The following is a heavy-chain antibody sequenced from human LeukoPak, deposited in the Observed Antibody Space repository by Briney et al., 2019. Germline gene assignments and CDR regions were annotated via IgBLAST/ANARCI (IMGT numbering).Heavy chain of an antibody. CDR3: ARTLSVGYCSSTSCYEYAFDI. CDR1: GGSISSSSYY. V-gene: IGHV4-39*01. Sequence: PSETLSLTCTVSGGSISSSSYYWGWIRQPPGKGLEWIGSIYYSGSTYYNPSLKSQVTISVDTSKNQFSLKLSSVTAADTAVYYCARTLSVGYCSSTSCYEYAFDIWGQGTMVTVSS. D-gene: IGHD2-2*01. CDR2: IYYSGST. J-gene: IGHJ3*02.